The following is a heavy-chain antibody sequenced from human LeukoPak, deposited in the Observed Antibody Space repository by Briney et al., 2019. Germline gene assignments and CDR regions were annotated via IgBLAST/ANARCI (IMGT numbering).Heavy chain of an antibody. J-gene: IGHJ4*02. CDR3: ARNYPDGGGGRYFDWLPFF. Sequence: GGSLRLSCAASGFTFSSNGMNWVRQAPGKGLEWVSYISATGGTIYYADSVKGRFTISRDNAKNSLYLQMNSLRVEDTALYYCARNYPDGGGGRYFDWLPFFWGQGTLVTVSS. CDR1: GFTFSSNG. D-gene: IGHD3-9*01. V-gene: IGHV3-48*04. CDR2: ISATGGTI.